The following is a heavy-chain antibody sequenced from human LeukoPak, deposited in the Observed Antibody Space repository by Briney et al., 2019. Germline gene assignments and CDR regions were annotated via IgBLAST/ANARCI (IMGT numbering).Heavy chain of an antibody. CDR2: INHSGST. J-gene: IGHJ4*02. CDR1: GGSFSGYY. V-gene: IGHV4-34*01. D-gene: IGHD3-3*01. Sequence: SETLSLTCAVYGGSFSGYYWSWIRQPPGKGLEWIGEINHSGSTNYNPSLKSRVTISVDTSKNQFSLKLSSVTAADTAVYYCARVFKDFLSGYLDYWGQGTLVTVSS. CDR3: ARVFKDFLSGYLDY.